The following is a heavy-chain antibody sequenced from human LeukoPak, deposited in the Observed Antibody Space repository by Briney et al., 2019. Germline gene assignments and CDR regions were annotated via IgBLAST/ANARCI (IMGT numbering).Heavy chain of an antibody. D-gene: IGHD3-10*01. CDR1: GFTFSSYA. CDR3: AKSHYYGSGSIDY. CDR2: ISGSGGST. J-gene: IGHJ4*02. Sequence: GGSLRLSCAASGFTFSSYAMSWVRQAPGKGLEWVSAISGSGGSTSYADSVEGRFTISRDNSKNALYLQVNSLRADDAALYYCAKSHYYGSGSIDYWGQGTLVTVSS. V-gene: IGHV3-23*01.